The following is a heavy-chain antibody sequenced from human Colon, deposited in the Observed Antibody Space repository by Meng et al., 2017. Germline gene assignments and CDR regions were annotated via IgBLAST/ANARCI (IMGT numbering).Heavy chain of an antibody. V-gene: IGHV4-59*08. CDR2: NYYSGST. Sequence: VQPQESGPGLVKPSGTLSLTCAVSSGSISTYYWSWIRQPPGKGLEWIGNNYYSGSTNYNPSLASRVTISVDSSKNQFSLKLSSVTAADTAVYYCARHQNGGTYPLDYWGQGTLVTVSS. CDR1: SGSISTYY. J-gene: IGHJ4*02. D-gene: IGHD3-16*02. CDR3: ARHQNGGTYPLDY.